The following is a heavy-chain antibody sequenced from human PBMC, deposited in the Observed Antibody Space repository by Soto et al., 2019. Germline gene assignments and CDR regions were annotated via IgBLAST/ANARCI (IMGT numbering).Heavy chain of an antibody. Sequence: QVQLEQSGTEMKTPGSSVKVSCKPSGGMFTSYGFIWVRQAPGQGLEGVGGITPIFVPANYAPKFKGRVTITADGRTRGAYMEVSSLISEDVALYYFGAYFVVFACRDKVDYWGQGTLVTVSS. J-gene: IGHJ4*02. V-gene: IGHV1-69*12. CDR2: ITPIFVPA. CDR1: GGMFTSYG. D-gene: IGHD3-9*01. CDR3: GAYFVVFACRDKVDY.